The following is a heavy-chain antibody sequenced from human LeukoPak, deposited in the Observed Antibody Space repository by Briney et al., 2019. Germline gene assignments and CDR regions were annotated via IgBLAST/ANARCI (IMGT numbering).Heavy chain of an antibody. CDR1: GFTFSDAW. J-gene: IGHJ6*03. Sequence: GGSLRLSCAASGFTFSDAWMSWVRQAPGKGLEWVGRFRSKTDGGIIEYAAPVKGRFTISRDDSKNTLYLQMNSLRAEDTAVYYCARVGIGNYYYYMDVWGKGTTVTVSS. V-gene: IGHV3-15*01. D-gene: IGHD3-10*01. CDR2: FRSKTDGGII. CDR3: ARVGIGNYYYYMDV.